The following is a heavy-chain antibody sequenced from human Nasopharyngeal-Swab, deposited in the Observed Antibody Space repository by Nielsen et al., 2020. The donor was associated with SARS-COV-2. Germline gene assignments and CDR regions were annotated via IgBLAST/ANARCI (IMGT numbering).Heavy chain of an antibody. CDR3: ARGDFWSGPMDEWAGWFDS. CDR1: GGSFSGYY. V-gene: IGHV4-34*01. CDR2: INHSGST. J-gene: IGHJ5*01. D-gene: IGHD3-3*01. Sequence: SETLSLTCAVYGGSFSGYYWSWIRQPPGKGLEWIGEINHSGSTNYNPSLKSRVTISVDTSKNQFSLKLSSVTAADTAVYYCARGDFWSGPMDEWAGWFDSWGQGTLVTVSS.